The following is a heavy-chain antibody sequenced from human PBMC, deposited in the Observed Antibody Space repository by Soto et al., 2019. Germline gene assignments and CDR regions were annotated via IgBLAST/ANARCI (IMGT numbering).Heavy chain of an antibody. Sequence: EVQLLESGGGLLQPGGSLRLSCSASGFTFNNYAMAWVRQAPGEGLEWVSGISGSGATPYYADSVKGRFTISRDNSKNTLLLQMNSLSAEDTAVYFCAKAGYCTGVSCYFYYFDSWGQGTLVTVSS. CDR1: GFTFNNYA. CDR3: AKAGYCTGVSCYFYYFDS. V-gene: IGHV3-23*01. CDR2: ISGSGATP. D-gene: IGHD2-15*01. J-gene: IGHJ4*02.